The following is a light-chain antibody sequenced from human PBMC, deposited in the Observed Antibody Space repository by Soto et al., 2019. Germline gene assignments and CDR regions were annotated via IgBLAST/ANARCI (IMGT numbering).Light chain of an antibody. V-gene: IGKV3-20*01. J-gene: IGKJ1*01. CDR1: QSLSSD. CDR2: GAS. CDR3: QQYGGSPRT. Sequence: EIVLTQSPGTLSLSPGERATLSCRASQSLSSDLAWYQQKVGQAPRLLIYGASSRATGIPDRFSGSGSGTDFTLTISRLEPEDFAVYYCQQYGGSPRTFGQGTKVDIK.